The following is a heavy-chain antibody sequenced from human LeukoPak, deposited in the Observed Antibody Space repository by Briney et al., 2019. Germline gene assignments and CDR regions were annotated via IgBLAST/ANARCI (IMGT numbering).Heavy chain of an antibody. Sequence: GGSLRLSCAASGFTFSSYAMHWVRQAPGKGLEWVAVISYDGSNKYYADSVKGRFTISRDNSKNTLYLQMNSLRAEDTAVYYCARDQVRGSDYYYGMDVWGQGTTVTVSS. CDR1: GFTFSSYA. J-gene: IGHJ6*02. CDR3: ARDQVRGSDYYYGMDV. D-gene: IGHD3-10*01. V-gene: IGHV3-30-3*01. CDR2: ISYDGSNK.